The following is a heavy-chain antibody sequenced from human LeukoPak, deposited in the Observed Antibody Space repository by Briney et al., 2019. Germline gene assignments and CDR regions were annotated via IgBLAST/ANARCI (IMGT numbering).Heavy chain of an antibody. CDR2: INPNSGGT. V-gene: IGHV1-2*02. J-gene: IGHJ3*02. CDR3: ARKYGVCNVELLLDI. CDR1: GYTFICYY. D-gene: IGHD3-3*01. Sequence: GASVKVSCKASGYTFICYYMYWDRHAPGQGPEWMGWINPNSGGTNYAQKFQGRVTMTRDTSISTAYMELSRLRSDDTAVYYCARKYGVCNVELLLDIGGQGTMVTVSS.